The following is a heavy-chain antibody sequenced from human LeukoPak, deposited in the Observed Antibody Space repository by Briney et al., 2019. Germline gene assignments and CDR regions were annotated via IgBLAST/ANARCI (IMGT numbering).Heavy chain of an antibody. CDR3: ARGRLNYFGVDAFDI. Sequence: PGGTLRLSRAASEFTFSASYMSWIRQAPGKGLEWISYINSGGSIIDYADSVKGRFTISRDNAKNSLYLLMNSLRAEDTAVYYCARGRLNYFGVDAFDIWGQGTMVTVSS. CDR2: INSGGSII. J-gene: IGHJ3*02. D-gene: IGHD3-10*01. V-gene: IGHV3-11*01. CDR1: EFTFSASY.